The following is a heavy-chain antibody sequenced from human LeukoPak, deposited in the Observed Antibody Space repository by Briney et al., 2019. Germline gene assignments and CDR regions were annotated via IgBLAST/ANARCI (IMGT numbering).Heavy chain of an antibody. CDR3: SRGWLQPDS. D-gene: IGHD5-24*01. Sequence: PGGSLRHSCAASGFTFSTFNMNWVRQAPGKGLEWVSSISSSGNSIYYADSVQGRFTISRDNAKNSLYLQMNSLRDEDTAVYYCSRGWLQPDSWGQGTLVTVSS. J-gene: IGHJ4*02. V-gene: IGHV3-21*01. CDR2: ISSSGNSI. CDR1: GFTFSTFN.